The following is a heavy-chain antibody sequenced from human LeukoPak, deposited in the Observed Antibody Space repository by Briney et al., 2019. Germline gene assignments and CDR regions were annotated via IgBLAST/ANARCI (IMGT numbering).Heavy chain of an antibody. D-gene: IGHD2-15*01. CDR1: GFSLSTSGMC. V-gene: IGHV2-70*11. CDR2: TDWDDDK. Sequence: RESGPALVKPTQTLTLTCTFSGFSLSTSGMCVSWIRQPPGKALEWLARTDWDDDKYYSTSLKTRLTISKDTSKNQVVLTMTNMDPVDTATYYCARIPCSGGSREWSNYDYWGQGTLVTVSS. CDR3: ARIPCSGGSREWSNYDY. J-gene: IGHJ4*02.